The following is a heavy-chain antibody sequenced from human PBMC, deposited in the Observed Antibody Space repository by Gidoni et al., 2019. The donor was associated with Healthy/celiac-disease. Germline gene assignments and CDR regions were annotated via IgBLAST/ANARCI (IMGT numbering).Heavy chain of an antibody. CDR3: AKGVYGYDYVWGSYRHDAFDI. D-gene: IGHD3-16*02. Sequence: EVQLVESGGGLVQPGRSLRLSCAASGFTFDDYAMHWVRQAPGKGLEWVSGISWNSGSIGYADSVKGRFTISRDNAKNSLYLQMNSLRAEDTALYYCAKGVYGYDYVWGSYRHDAFDIWGQGTMVTVFS. V-gene: IGHV3-9*01. CDR2: ISWNSGSI. CDR1: GFTFDDYA. J-gene: IGHJ3*02.